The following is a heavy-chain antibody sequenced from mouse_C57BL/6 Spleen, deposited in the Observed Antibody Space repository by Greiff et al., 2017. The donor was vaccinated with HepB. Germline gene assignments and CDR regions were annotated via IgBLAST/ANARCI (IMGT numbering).Heavy chain of an antibody. CDR3: ARGYYFDY. V-gene: IGHV1-54*01. Sequence: VKLMESGAELVRPGTSVKVSCKASGYAFTNYLIEWVKQRPGQGLEWIGVINPGSGGTNYNEKFKGKATLTADKSSSTAYMQLSSLTSEDSAVYFCARGYYFDYWGQGTTLTVSS. J-gene: IGHJ2*01. CDR1: GYAFTNYL. CDR2: INPGSGGT.